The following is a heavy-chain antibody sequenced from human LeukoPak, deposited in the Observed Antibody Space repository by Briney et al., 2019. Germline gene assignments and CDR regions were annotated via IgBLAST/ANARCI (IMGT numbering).Heavy chain of an antibody. Sequence: PSETLSLTCTVSGGSISNYYWSWIRQPPGKGLEWIGYIYYSGSTNYNPSLKSRVTISIDTSKNQFSLKLSSVTAADTAVYYCARLNWGSRLAPGFYYFDYWGQGTLVTVSS. CDR2: IYYSGST. D-gene: IGHD7-27*01. V-gene: IGHV4-59*12. CDR1: GGSISNYY. CDR3: ARLNWGSRLAPGFYYFDY. J-gene: IGHJ4*02.